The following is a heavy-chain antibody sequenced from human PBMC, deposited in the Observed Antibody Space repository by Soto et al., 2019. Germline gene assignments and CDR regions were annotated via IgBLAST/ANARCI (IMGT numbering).Heavy chain of an antibody. CDR3: ARERETKWLQLDS. CDR1: GFTFSSYA. CDR2: ISYDGTNK. J-gene: IGHJ4*02. V-gene: IGHV3-30-3*01. Sequence: GALRLSCAASGFTFSSYAMDWVRQAPGKGLEWVAVISYDGTNKYYADSVKGRFTISRDNSKNTLYLQMNTLRAEDTAVYFCARERETKWLQLDSWGQGTRVTVSS. D-gene: IGHD5-12*01.